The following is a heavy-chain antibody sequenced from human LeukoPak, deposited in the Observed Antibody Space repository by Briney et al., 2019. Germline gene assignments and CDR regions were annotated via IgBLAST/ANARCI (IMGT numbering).Heavy chain of an antibody. CDR3: ARGVVPADAFDI. V-gene: IGHV4-4*07. CDR1: GGAIRSHY. Sequence: SETLSLTCTVSGGAIRSHYWNWIRQPAGKGLEWIGRIYSSGYTNDNPFLKSRVTISVDTSKNQFSLKLSSVTAADTAVYYCARGVVPADAFDIWGQGTMVTVSS. J-gene: IGHJ3*02. D-gene: IGHD2-2*01. CDR2: IYSSGYT.